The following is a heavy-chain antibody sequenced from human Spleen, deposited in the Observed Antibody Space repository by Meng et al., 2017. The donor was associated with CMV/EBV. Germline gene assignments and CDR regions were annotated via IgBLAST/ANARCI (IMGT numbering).Heavy chain of an antibody. Sequence: SGGAISSGGYYWSWIRQHPGKGLEWIGYIYYSGSTHYNPSLKSRVTISVDTSKNQFSLKLSSVTAADTAVYYCARDQVSSNWGSLDYWGQGTLVTVSS. CDR2: IYYSGST. CDR3: ARDQVSSNWGSLDY. J-gene: IGHJ4*02. D-gene: IGHD7-27*01. CDR1: GGAISSGGYY. V-gene: IGHV4-31*02.